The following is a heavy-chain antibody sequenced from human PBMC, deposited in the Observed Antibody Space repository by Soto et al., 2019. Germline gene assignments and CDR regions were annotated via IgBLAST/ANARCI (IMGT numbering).Heavy chain of an antibody. Sequence: PSETLSLTCTVSGGSISSGDYYWSWIRQPPGKGLEWIGYIYYSGSTYYNPSLKSRVTISADTSKNQFSLKLSSVTAADTAVYYCARGMTTVTTVDYWGQGTLVTVSS. V-gene: IGHV4-30-4*01. CDR3: ARGMTTVTTVDY. CDR2: IYYSGST. D-gene: IGHD4-4*01. J-gene: IGHJ4*02. CDR1: GGSISSGDYY.